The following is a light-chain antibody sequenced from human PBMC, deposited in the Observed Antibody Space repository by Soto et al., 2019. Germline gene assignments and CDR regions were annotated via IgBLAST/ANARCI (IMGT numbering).Light chain of an antibody. Sequence: EIALTQSPAALSWSPGARAPLSCKASQSVSSCLAWYQQKPGQAPRLPIDDASNRATGIPARFSGSGSGTDFTLTISSLEPEDFAVYYCQQRSNWPPSITFGQGTRLEIK. V-gene: IGKV3-11*01. J-gene: IGKJ5*01. CDR1: QSVSSC. CDR2: DAS. CDR3: QQRSNWPPSIT.